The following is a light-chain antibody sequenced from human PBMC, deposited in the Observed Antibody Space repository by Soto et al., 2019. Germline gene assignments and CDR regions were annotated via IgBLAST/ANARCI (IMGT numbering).Light chain of an antibody. J-gene: IGLJ1*01. V-gene: IGLV2-14*03. CDR1: SSDIGGYNY. CDR2: DVG. CDR3: SSYTSRNTEV. Sequence: QSALTQPASVSGSPGQSITISCTGTSSDIGGYNYVSWYQQHPGKAPKLMIYDVGDRPSGVSNRFSASKSGNTASLTISGLQAEDEADYYCSSYTSRNTEVFGTGTKVTVL.